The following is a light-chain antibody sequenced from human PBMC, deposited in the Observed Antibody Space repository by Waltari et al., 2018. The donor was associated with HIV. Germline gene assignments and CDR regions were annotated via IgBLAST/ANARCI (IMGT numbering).Light chain of an antibody. CDR1: QTVTNTY. CDR2: GTS. J-gene: IGKJ2*01. V-gene: IGKV3-20*01. Sequence: EIVLTQSPGTLSLSPGDRATLSCRTSQTVTNTYVAWYQQRPGQAPMLLIYGTSTRPTGIPDRFSGSGSGTDFTLTISRLEPEDFAMYYCHHFGRSPPMYTFGQGTKLEI. CDR3: HHFGRSPPMYT.